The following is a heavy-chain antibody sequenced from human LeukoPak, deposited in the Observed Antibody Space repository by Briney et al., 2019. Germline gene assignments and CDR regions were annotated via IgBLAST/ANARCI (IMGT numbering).Heavy chain of an antibody. J-gene: IGHJ6*03. CDR2: IFYSGST. Sequence: SETLSLTCTVSGDSISSYYWTWIWQPPGKGLEWIGYIFYSGSTNYNPSLKSRVTISVDTSKNQFSLKLSSVTAADTAVYYCARHFFPAVYYYYMDVWGKGTTVTVSS. CDR1: GDSISSYY. D-gene: IGHD3-3*01. V-gene: IGHV4-59*08. CDR3: ARHFFPAVYYYYMDV.